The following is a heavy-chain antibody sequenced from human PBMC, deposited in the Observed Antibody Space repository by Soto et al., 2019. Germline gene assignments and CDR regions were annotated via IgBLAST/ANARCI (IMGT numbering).Heavy chain of an antibody. CDR3: ARDWRLTPDYYGMDV. J-gene: IGHJ6*02. V-gene: IGHV1-18*01. CDR2: ISAYNGNT. Sequence: QVQLVQSGAEVKKPGASVKVSCKASGYTFTSYGISWVRQAPGQGLEWMGWISAYNGNTNYAQKLQGRVTMTTDTSTSTDYMELRSLRSDDTAVYYCARDWRLTPDYYGMDVWGQGTTVTVSS. CDR1: GYTFTSYG. D-gene: IGHD3-3*01.